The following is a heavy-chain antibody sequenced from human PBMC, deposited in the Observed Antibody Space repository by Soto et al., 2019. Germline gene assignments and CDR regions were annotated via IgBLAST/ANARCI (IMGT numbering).Heavy chain of an antibody. CDR2: IYYSGST. Sequence: SETLSLTCTVSGGSISSYYWSWIRQPPGKGLEWIGYIYYSGSTTYNPSLKSRVTISVDTSKNQFSLKLSSVTAADTAVYYCARLYSSGWYYFDYWGQGTLVTVSS. J-gene: IGHJ4*02. CDR1: GGSISSYY. V-gene: IGHV4-59*08. CDR3: ARLYSSGWYYFDY. D-gene: IGHD6-19*01.